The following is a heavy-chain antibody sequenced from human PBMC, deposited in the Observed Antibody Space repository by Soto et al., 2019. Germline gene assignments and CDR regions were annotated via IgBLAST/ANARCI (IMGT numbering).Heavy chain of an antibody. CDR2: IKRDGSEK. D-gene: IGHD3-3*01. CDR3: ASLEWESTGYADY. Sequence: EVQLVESGGGLVQPGGSLRLSCAASGFTFGSNWMSWVRQAPGKGLEWVANIKRDGSEKYYVDSVKGRFTISRDNAKNTLYLQMNCLRTDDTAVDDCASLEWESTGYADYWGQGTLVTVSS. CDR1: GFTFGSNW. J-gene: IGHJ4*02. V-gene: IGHV3-7*03.